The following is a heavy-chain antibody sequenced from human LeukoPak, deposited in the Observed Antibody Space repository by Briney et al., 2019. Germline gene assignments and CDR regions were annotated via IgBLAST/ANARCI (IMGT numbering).Heavy chain of an antibody. D-gene: IGHD6-13*01. J-gene: IGHJ4*02. Sequence: ASVKVSCKASGYTFTSYGISWVRQAPGQGLEWMGWISAYNGNTNYAQKFQGRVTMTRDMSTSTVYMELSSLRSEDTAVYYCARASHSSSWYEVDYWGQGTLVTVSS. CDR2: ISAYNGNT. CDR3: ARASHSSSWYEVDY. V-gene: IGHV1-18*01. CDR1: GYTFTSYG.